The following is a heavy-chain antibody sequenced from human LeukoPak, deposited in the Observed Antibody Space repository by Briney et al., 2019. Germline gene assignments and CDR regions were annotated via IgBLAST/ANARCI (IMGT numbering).Heavy chain of an antibody. J-gene: IGHJ4*02. CDR3: ARHLDHYDSSGYDDYFDH. Sequence: GESLKISCKGSGYSFISYLIGTVGQMPGKGLEWMGIIYPGDSDTRYSPSFQGQVTISADKSISTAYLQWSSLKASDTAMYYCARHLDHYDSSGYDDYFDHAPRGTRVSVSS. V-gene: IGHV5-51*01. D-gene: IGHD3-22*01. CDR1: GYSFISYL. CDR2: IYPGDSDT.